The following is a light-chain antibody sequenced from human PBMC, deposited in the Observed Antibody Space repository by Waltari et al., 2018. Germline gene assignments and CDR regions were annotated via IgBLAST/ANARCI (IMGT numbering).Light chain of an antibody. CDR3: QQYNKWPPT. J-gene: IGKJ4*01. CDR1: ESVYSD. Sequence: EVLLTQSPVTLSVSPGEPATLSCRASESVYSDLAWYYQKPGQAPRLLMYASSARATGVADRFAGSGVDTDFTRTISSLQSEDLGIYHCQQYNKWPPTFGGGTKVEIK. CDR2: ASS. V-gene: IGKV3-15*01.